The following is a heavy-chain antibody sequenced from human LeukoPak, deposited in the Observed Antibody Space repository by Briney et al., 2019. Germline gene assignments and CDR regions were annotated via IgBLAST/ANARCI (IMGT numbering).Heavy chain of an antibody. CDR2: ISSSSSYI. CDR3: ARDYYSSSWYEHNWFDP. D-gene: IGHD6-13*01. CDR1: GFTFSSYS. J-gene: IGHJ5*02. Sequence: GGSLRLSCAASGFTFSSYSMNWVRQAPGKGLEWVSSISSSSSYIYYADSAKGRFTISRDNAKNSLYLQMNSLRAEDTAVYYCARDYYSSSWYEHNWFDPWGQGTLVTVSS. V-gene: IGHV3-21*01.